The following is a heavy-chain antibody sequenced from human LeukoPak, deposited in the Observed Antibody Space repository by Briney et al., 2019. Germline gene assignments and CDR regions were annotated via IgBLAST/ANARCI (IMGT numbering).Heavy chain of an antibody. D-gene: IGHD2/OR15-2a*01. V-gene: IGHV1-2*02. J-gene: IGHJ4*02. CDR3: AIKRIRGNPFEY. CDR2: FHPSSGGA. Sequence: GASVKVSCKASAYTFTDSYVHWARQAPGQGLEWMGWFHPSSGGAGYAQRFQGRVTMTRDTSISTAYMQLTRLTSDDTAVYYCAIKRIRGNPFEYWGQGTLVTVSS. CDR1: AYTFTDSY.